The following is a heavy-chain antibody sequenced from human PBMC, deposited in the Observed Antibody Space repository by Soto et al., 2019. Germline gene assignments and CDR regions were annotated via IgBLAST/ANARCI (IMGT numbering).Heavy chain of an antibody. J-gene: IGHJ6*02. CDR2: IYWNDDK. CDR3: AHRVDYYDSSGYYYYYGMDV. D-gene: IGHD3-22*01. CDR1: GFSLSTSGVG. Sequence: QITLKESGPTLVKPTQTLTLTCTFSGFSLSTSGVGVGWIRQPPGKALEWLALIYWNDDKRYSPSLKSRLTITKDTSKNQVVLTMTNMDPVDTATYYCAHRVDYYDSSGYYYYYGMDVWGQGTTVTVS. V-gene: IGHV2-5*01.